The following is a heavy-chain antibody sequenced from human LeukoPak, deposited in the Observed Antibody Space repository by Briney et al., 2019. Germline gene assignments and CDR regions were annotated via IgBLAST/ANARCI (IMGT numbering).Heavy chain of an antibody. D-gene: IGHD3-10*01. CDR1: AYTFTGYF. J-gene: IGHJ4*02. Sequence: ASVKVSCKASAYTFTGYFIHWVRQAPGQGLEWLGWINPNSGDTKYSRKYLGRVTMTRDTSISTAYMEVTRLRSDDTAVYYCATSGSYSPKFDYWGQGTSVTVS. V-gene: IGHV1-2*02. CDR2: INPNSGDT. CDR3: ATSGSYSPKFDY.